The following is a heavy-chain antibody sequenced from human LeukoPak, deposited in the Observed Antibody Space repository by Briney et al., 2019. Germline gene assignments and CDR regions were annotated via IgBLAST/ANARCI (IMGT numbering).Heavy chain of an antibody. J-gene: IGHJ5*02. Sequence: SETLSLTCTVSGGSISSDYWNWIRQPPGMGLEWIAYINNNGATNYNPSLKSRVTISLDTSKNQFSLKLGSVTAADTAVYFCARFRFGRNWFDPWGQGTLVTVSS. CDR1: GGSISSDY. CDR2: INNNGAT. CDR3: ARFRFGRNWFDP. V-gene: IGHV4-59*08. D-gene: IGHD3-10*01.